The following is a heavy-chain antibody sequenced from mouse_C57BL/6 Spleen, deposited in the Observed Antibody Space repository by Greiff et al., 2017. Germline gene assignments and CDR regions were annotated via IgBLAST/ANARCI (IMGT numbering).Heavy chain of an antibody. V-gene: IGHV1-9*01. D-gene: IGHD2-2*01. CDR2: ILPGSGST. CDR3: ARGGTTMVTTRAY. Sequence: QVQLQQSGAELMKPGASVKLSCKATGYTFTGYWIEWVKQRPGHGLEWIGEILPGSGSTNYNDKFKGKATFTADTSSNTAYMQLSSLTTEDSAIYYCARGGTTMVTTRAYWGQGTLVTVSA. J-gene: IGHJ3*01. CDR1: GYTFTGYW.